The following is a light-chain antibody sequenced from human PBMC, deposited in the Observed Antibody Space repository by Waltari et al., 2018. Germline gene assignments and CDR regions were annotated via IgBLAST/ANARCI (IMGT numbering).Light chain of an antibody. J-gene: IGLJ3*02. CDR1: SDINVGTYR. CDR3: MIFYSSAWV. V-gene: IGLV5-45*02. Sequence: QAVLTQPSSLSASPGASASLTCTLRSDINVGTYRILWYQQKAGSPPQFLRKYKSDSNQQRGSGVPSRFSGSKDASANAGVVLISGLQSEDEGDYYCMIFYSSAWVFGGGTKLTVL. CDR2: YKSDSNQ.